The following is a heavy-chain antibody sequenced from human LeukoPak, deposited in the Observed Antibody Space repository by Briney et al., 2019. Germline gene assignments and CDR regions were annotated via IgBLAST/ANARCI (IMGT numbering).Heavy chain of an antibody. CDR1: GGSISSSY. V-gene: IGHV4-59*08. CDR3: ARRVHNRGLYDLGAFDI. D-gene: IGHD1-14*01. J-gene: IGHJ3*02. Sequence: SETLSLTCSVSGGSISSSYWSWIRQPPGRGLEWIGYSYYTGDTNYSPSLKSRVTISFATSKNQFSLRLRSVTATGTAVYYCARRVHNRGLYDLGAFDIWGQGTMVTVSS. CDR2: SYYTGDT.